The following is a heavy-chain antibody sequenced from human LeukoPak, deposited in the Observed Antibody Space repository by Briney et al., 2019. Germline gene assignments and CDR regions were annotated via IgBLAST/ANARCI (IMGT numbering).Heavy chain of an antibody. J-gene: IGHJ6*03. V-gene: IGHV1-2*02. CDR1: GFTFTAYY. D-gene: IGHD5-24*01. Sequence: ASVKVSCKASGFTFTAYYMHWVRQAPGQGLEWMGWINPNSGGTNYAQKFQGRVTMTRDTSISTAYMELSRLRSDDTAIYYCARDRDGYNFVGRPISYYYMDVWGKGTTVTISS. CDR2: INPNSGGT. CDR3: ARDRDGYNFVGRPISYYYMDV.